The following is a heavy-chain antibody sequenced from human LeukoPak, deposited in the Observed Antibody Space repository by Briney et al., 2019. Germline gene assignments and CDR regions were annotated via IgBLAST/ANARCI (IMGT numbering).Heavy chain of an antibody. CDR3: TSYSEYCTNGVCYGLSRIY. CDR2: IKSKTDGGTT. Sequence: AGGSLRLSCAASGFTFSNAWMSWGRQAPGKGLEWVGRIKSKTDGGTTDYAAPVKGRFTISRDDSKNTLYLQMNSLKTEDTAVYYCTSYSEYCTNGVCYGLSRIYWGQGTLVTVSS. J-gene: IGHJ4*02. CDR1: GFTFSNAW. D-gene: IGHD2-8*01. V-gene: IGHV3-15*01.